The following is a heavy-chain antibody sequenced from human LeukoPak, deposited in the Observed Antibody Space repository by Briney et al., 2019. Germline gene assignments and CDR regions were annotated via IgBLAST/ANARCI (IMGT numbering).Heavy chain of an antibody. CDR2: IYYSGST. CDR1: GGSISSSSYY. V-gene: IGHV4-39*07. J-gene: IGHJ4*02. D-gene: IGHD3-10*01. Sequence: SETLSLTCTVSGGSISSSSYYWGWIRQPPGKGLEWIGSIYYSGSTYYNPSLKSRVTISVDTSKNQFSLKLSSVTAADTAVYYCARGRFITMVRGVIQGGLDYWGQGTLVTVSS. CDR3: ARGRFITMVRGVIQGGLDY.